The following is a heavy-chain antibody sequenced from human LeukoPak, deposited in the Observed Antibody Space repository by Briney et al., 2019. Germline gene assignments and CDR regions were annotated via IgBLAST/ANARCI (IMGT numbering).Heavy chain of an antibody. Sequence: AGGSLRLSCAGSGFTFNTYWMHWVRQAPGKGLVWVSRINTDGSGTSYADSVKGRFTISRANAKNTLFLQMNSLRAEDTAVYYCARGDFWSGYSHYYYYMDVWGKGTTVTVSS. CDR2: INTDGSGT. D-gene: IGHD3-3*01. J-gene: IGHJ6*03. V-gene: IGHV3-74*01. CDR3: ARGDFWSGYSHYYYYMDV. CDR1: GFTFNTYW.